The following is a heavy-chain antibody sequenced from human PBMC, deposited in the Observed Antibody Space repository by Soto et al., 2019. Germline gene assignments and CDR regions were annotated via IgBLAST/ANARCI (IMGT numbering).Heavy chain of an antibody. CDR1: GYTFSNYA. CDR3: ARAGPSSTVYALIVHWFDP. D-gene: IGHD2-8*01. J-gene: IGHJ5*02. Sequence: QVQLVQSGAEVKKPGASVKVSCKASGYTFSNYAITWVRQAPGQGLEWMGWISAYNGNTKYAQKFQGRVTMTTDTSTTTAHMELTRLRSDDTAVYYCARAGPSSTVYALIVHWFDPWGQGTLVTVSS. V-gene: IGHV1-18*04. CDR2: ISAYNGNT.